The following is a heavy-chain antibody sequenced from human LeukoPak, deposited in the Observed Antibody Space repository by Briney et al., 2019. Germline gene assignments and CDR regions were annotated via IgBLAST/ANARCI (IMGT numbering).Heavy chain of an antibody. J-gene: IGHJ4*02. Sequence: GRSLRLSCVASGFTFSIYRMHWVRQAPGKGLEWVAVIWNDGSNKYYADSVKGRFTISRDNSKNTLYLQMSSLRAEDTAVYSCARASGPFDYWGQGTLVTVSS. CDR1: GFTFSIYR. CDR2: IWNDGSNK. D-gene: IGHD3-10*01. V-gene: IGHV3-33*01. CDR3: ARASGPFDY.